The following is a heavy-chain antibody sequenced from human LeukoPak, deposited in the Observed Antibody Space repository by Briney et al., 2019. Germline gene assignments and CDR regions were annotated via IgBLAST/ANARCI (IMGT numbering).Heavy chain of an antibody. CDR2: INHSGST. J-gene: IGHJ6*03. CDR3: ASVVPARYYYYYMDV. D-gene: IGHD2-2*01. CDR1: GGSFSSYY. Sequence: PSETLSLTCAVYGGSFSSYYRSWIRQPPGKGLEWIGEINHSGSTNYNPSLKSRVTISVDTSTNQFSLKLSSVTAADSAVYFCASVVPARYYYYYMDVWGKGTTVTVSS. V-gene: IGHV4-34*01.